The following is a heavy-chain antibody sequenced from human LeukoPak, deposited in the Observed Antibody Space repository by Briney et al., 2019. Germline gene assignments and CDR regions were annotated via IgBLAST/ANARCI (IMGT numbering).Heavy chain of an antibody. CDR3: ARSVEYSSGWYPYYYYMDV. D-gene: IGHD6-19*01. V-gene: IGHV1-8*02. CDR2: MNPNSGNT. Sequence: ASVKVSCKASGYTFTSYDINWVRQATGQGLEWMGWMNPNSGNTGYAQKLQGRVTMTTDTSTSIAYMDLGSLRSDDTAVYYCARSVEYSSGWYPYYYYMDVWGKGTTVTVSS. J-gene: IGHJ6*03. CDR1: GYTFTSYD.